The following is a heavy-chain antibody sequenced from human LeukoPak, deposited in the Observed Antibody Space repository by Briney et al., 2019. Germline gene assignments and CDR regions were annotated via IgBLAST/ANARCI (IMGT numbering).Heavy chain of an antibody. CDR1: GYSISSGYY. CDR2: IYPSGST. CDR3: ATGYSSGWSSFDY. D-gene: IGHD6-19*01. J-gene: IGHJ4*02. Sequence: SETLSLTCIVSGYSISSGYYWGWIRQPPGKGLEWIGNIYPSGSTYYNPSLKSRLTISVDTSQNQFSLRLSSVTAADTAVYYCATGYSSGWSSFDYWGQGTLVTVSS. V-gene: IGHV4-38-2*02.